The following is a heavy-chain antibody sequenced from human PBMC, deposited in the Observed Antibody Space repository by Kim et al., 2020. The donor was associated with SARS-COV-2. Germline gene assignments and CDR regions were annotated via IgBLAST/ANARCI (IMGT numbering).Heavy chain of an antibody. V-gene: IGHV3-23*01. Sequence: GGSLRLSCAASGFTFTSYGMAWVRQAPGKGLEWVSAIDGAGESTYYADSVKGRFRISRDNSNNMLYLQMNSLRADDTAVYYCAKAIPSGSFWDHWGQGTLVTVSS. CDR1: GFTFTSYG. CDR2: IDGAGEST. D-gene: IGHD3-10*01. J-gene: IGHJ4*02. CDR3: AKAIPSGSFWDH.